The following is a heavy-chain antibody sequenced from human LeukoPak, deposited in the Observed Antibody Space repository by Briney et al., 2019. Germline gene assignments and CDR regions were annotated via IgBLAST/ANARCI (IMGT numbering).Heavy chain of an antibody. J-gene: IGHJ3*02. CDR2: ISGSGGST. Sequence: GGSLRLSCAASGFTFSDYYMSWIRQAPGKGLEWVSAISGSGGSTYHADSVKGRFTISRDNSKNTLYLQMNSLRAEDTAVYYCARDGGRDDAFDIWGQGTMVTVSS. CDR3: ARDGGRDDAFDI. V-gene: IGHV3-23*01. CDR1: GFTFSDYY. D-gene: IGHD3-16*01.